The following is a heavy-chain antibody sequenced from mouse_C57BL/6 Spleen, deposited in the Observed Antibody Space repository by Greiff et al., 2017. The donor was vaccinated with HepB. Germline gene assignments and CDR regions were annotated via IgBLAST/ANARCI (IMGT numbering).Heavy chain of an antibody. CDR3: ARGGYDYVLDY. CDR2: IYPGSGNT. J-gene: IGHJ2*01. Sequence: VQVVESGPELVKPGASVKISCKASGYSFTSYYIHWVKQRPGQGLEWIGWIYPGSGNTKYNEKFKGKATLTADTSSSTAYMQLSSLTSEDSAVYYCARGGYDYVLDYWGQGTTLTVSS. V-gene: IGHV1-66*01. D-gene: IGHD2-4*01. CDR1: GYSFTSYY.